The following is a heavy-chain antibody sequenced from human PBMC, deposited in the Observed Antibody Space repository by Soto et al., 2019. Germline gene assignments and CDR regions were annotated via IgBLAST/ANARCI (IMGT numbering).Heavy chain of an antibody. J-gene: IGHJ6*02. CDR1: GGTFSSYA. CDR2: IIPIFGTA. CDR3: ARDADFWSGYYYYYGMDV. V-gene: IGHV1-69*12. D-gene: IGHD3-3*01. Sequence: QVQLVQSGAEVKKPESSVKVSCKASGGTFSSYAISWVRQAPGQGLEWMGGIIPIFGTANYAQKFQGRVTITADESTSTAYMELSSLRSEDTAVYYCARDADFWSGYYYYYGMDVWGQGTTVTVSS.